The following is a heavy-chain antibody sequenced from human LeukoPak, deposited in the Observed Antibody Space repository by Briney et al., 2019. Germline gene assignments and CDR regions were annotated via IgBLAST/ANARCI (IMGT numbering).Heavy chain of an antibody. CDR1: GYTFTGYY. D-gene: IGHD1-26*01. CDR2: INPNSGGT. Sequence: ASVKVSCKASGYTFTGYYMHWVRQAPGQGREWMGWINPNSGGTNYAQKFQGRVTMTRDTSISTAYMELSRLRSDDTAVYYCARWDAGLSGSYYGWYDAFDIWGQGTMVTVSS. J-gene: IGHJ3*02. CDR3: ARWDAGLSGSYYGWYDAFDI. V-gene: IGHV1-2*02.